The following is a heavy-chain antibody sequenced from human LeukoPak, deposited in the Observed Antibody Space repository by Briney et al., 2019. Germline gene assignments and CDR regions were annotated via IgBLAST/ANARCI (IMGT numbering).Heavy chain of an antibody. J-gene: IGHJ3*02. D-gene: IGHD3-22*01. CDR2: ISGSGGST. Sequence: GGPLRLSCAASGFTFSSYAMSWVRQAPGKGLEWVSAISGSGGSTYYADSVKGRFTISRANSKNTLYLQMNSLRAEDTAVYHCAKGRYYYDSSDAFEIWGQGTMVTVSS. V-gene: IGHV3-23*01. CDR3: AKGRYYYDSSDAFEI. CDR1: GFTFSSYA.